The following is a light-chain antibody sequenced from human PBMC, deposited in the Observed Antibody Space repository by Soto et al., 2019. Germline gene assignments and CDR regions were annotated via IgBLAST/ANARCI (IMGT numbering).Light chain of an antibody. CDR1: QSVSGSY. Sequence: EIMLTQSPGTLSLSPGDRATLSCRASQSVSGSYLAWYQQKPGQAPRLVIYGASSRATGIPDRFSGSGSGTDFTLTISRLEPEDSAVYYCQQYGTSPFGQGTRLEIK. CDR3: QQYGTSP. CDR2: GAS. J-gene: IGKJ5*01. V-gene: IGKV3-20*01.